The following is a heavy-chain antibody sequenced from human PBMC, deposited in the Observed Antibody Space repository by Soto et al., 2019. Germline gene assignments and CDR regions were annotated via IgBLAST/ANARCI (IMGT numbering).Heavy chain of an antibody. Sequence: GQSPKISCKGSGYNFAGYWSAWVRQMPGKGLELMGIIYPSDSDTRYRPSFQGQVTISADKSISSAYLQWSSLRASDTAMYYCARGGVSTRTFDYWGPGTQVTVSS. CDR2: IYPSDSDT. J-gene: IGHJ4*02. V-gene: IGHV5-51*01. CDR1: GYNFAGYW. CDR3: ARGGVSTRTFDY. D-gene: IGHD3-3*01.